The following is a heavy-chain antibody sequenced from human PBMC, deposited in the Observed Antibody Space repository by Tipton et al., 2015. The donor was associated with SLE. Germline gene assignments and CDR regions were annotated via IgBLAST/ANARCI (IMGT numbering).Heavy chain of an antibody. D-gene: IGHD1-26*01. V-gene: IGHV4-39*07. CDR3: ARGPPEWELLRDYYGMDV. Sequence: TLSLTCTVSGGSISSSSYYWGWIRQPPGKGLEWIGSIYYSGSTYYNPSLKSRVTISVDTSKNQFSLKLSSVTAADTAVYYCARGPPEWELLRDYYGMDVWGQGTTXXVSS. CDR1: GGSISSSSYY. CDR2: IYYSGST. J-gene: IGHJ6*02.